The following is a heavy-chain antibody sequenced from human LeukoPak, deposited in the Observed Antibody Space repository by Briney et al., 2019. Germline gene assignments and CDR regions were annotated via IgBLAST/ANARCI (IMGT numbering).Heavy chain of an antibody. CDR3: ARESPVTTSDY. J-gene: IGHJ4*02. V-gene: IGHV3-21*01. Sequence: GGSLRLSCAPSGFTFSSYSMNCVRQAPGEGRGWVSSISSSRRDIYYADSVEGRFTISRDNAKNSLYLQMNSLRAEDTAVYYCARESPVTTSDYWGQGTLVTVSS. CDR2: ISSSRRDI. D-gene: IGHD4-11*01. CDR1: GFTFSSYS.